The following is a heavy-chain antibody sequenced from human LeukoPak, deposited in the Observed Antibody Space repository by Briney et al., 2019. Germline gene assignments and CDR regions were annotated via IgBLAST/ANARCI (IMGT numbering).Heavy chain of an antibody. CDR3: ASVAYYDILTGSPGDYYMDV. CDR1: GYSISSGYY. Sequence: SETLSLTCTVSGYSISSGYYWGWIRQPPGKGLEWIGRIYHSGSTYYNPSLKSRVTISVDTSKNQFSLKLSSVTAADTAVYYCASVAYYDILTGSPGDYYMDVWGKGTTVTVSS. CDR2: IYHSGST. V-gene: IGHV4-38-2*02. D-gene: IGHD3-9*01. J-gene: IGHJ6*03.